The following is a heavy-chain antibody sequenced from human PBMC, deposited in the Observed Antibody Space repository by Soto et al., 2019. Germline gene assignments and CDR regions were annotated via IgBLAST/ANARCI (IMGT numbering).Heavy chain of an antibody. J-gene: IGHJ3*01. CDR3: ARDGGGFGELLLNSYDAFDL. Sequence: GGSLRLSCTASGFSFSTYAMYWVRQAPGKGLEWVAIISYDGSNAQYADSVKGRFTVARDNSKNTLYLQMHSLTAEDTAVYYCARDGGGFGELLLNSYDAFDLWGQGXLVTVSS. CDR2: ISYDGSNA. CDR1: GFSFSTYA. D-gene: IGHD3-10*01. V-gene: IGHV3-30*04.